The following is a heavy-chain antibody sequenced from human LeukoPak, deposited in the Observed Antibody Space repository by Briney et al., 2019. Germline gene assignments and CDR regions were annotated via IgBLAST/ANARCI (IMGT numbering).Heavy chain of an antibody. CDR2: IYTNTGNP. J-gene: IGHJ4*02. D-gene: IGHD4-17*01. CDR1: GYTFTKYV. Sequence: ASVNVSCKASGYTFTKYVLNWLRPAPGQGLEWMGRIYTNTGNPTYAQGFTGHFVFSLDTSVNTAFLHITNLQPEDTAVYFCAKERNGDYVFDSWGQGTLVTVSS. CDR3: AKERNGDYVFDS. V-gene: IGHV7-4-1*02.